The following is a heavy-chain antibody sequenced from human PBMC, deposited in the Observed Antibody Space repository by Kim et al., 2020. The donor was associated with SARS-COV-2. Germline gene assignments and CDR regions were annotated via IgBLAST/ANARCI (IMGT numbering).Heavy chain of an antibody. Sequence: GGSLRLSCAASGFTFSSYAMTWVRQAPGKGLEWVSAISGGVTGAHYADSVKGRFTISRDNSKNTLYLQMNSLRVEDTAVYYCATTPFYYNTSARVWNYWGQGTLVTVSS. J-gene: IGHJ4*02. CDR1: GFTFSSYA. CDR3: ATTPFYYNTSARVWNY. V-gene: IGHV3-23*01. CDR2: ISGGVTGA. D-gene: IGHD3-22*01.